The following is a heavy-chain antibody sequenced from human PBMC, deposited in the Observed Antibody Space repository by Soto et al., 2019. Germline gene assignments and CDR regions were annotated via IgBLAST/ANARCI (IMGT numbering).Heavy chain of an antibody. J-gene: IGHJ4*02. CDR2: ISYDGSNK. CDR1: GFTFSSYA. V-gene: IGHV3-30-3*01. D-gene: IGHD6-6*01. Sequence: GGSLRLSCAASGFTFSSYAMHWVRQAPGKGLEWVAVISYDGSNKYYADSVKGRFTISRDNSKNTLYLQMNSLRAEDTAVYYCARESAARPLDYWGQGTLVTVSS. CDR3: ARESAARPLDY.